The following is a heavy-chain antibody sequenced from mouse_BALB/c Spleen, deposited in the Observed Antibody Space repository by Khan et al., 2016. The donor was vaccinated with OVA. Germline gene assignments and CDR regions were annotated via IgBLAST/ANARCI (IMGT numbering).Heavy chain of an antibody. CDR3: ADQLTGSFAY. V-gene: IGHV5-6*01. CDR1: GFTFSSYS. Sequence: EVELVESGGDLVKPGGSLKLSCAASGFTFSSYSMSWVRQTPDKRLEWVASISSGGDYTYYPDSVKGRFTISRDNAKNTLYLQMSDLKSGDTAMYYCADQLTGSFAYGGQGALVTVSA. D-gene: IGHD4-1*01. CDR2: ISSGGDYT. J-gene: IGHJ3*01.